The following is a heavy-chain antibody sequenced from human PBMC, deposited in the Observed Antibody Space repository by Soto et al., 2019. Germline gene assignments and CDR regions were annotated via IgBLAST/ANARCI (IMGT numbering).Heavy chain of an antibody. CDR3: VRELDGIDV. CDR1: GFTLSAYA. CDR2: ISGTGANT. V-gene: IGHV3-23*01. Sequence: GXSLRLSCAASGFTLSAYAMSWFRQAPEKGLEWVSGISGTGANTHYADSVKGRFTISRDNAKNSLYLQMNSLRAEDTAVYYCVRELDGIDVWGQGTTVTVSS. J-gene: IGHJ6*02.